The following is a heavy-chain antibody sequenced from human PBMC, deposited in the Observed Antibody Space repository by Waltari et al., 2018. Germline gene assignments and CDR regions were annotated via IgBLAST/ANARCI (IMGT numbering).Heavy chain of an antibody. D-gene: IGHD3-22*01. CDR2: IYWNDDK. CDR1: GFSLSSGGVG. CDR3: AHGGYYIDSRGYEYFQY. V-gene: IGHV2-5*01. J-gene: IGHJ1*01. Sequence: QITLKESGPTLVKPTQTLTLTCSFSGFSLSSGGVGVGWIRQPPGKALEWLALIYWNDDKRYRASLKNRLTITKDTSKNQVFLTMTNMDPVDTATYYCAHGGYYIDSRGYEYFQYWGQGTLVVVSS.